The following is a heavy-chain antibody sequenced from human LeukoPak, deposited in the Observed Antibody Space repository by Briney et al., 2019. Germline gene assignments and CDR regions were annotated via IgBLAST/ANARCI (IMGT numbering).Heavy chain of an antibody. J-gene: IGHJ5*02. CDR1: GGSISSYY. Sequence: PSETLSLTCTVSGGSISSYYWSWIRQPPGKGLEWIGYIYYSGSTNYNPSLKSRVTISVDTSKNQFSLKLSSVTAADTAVYYCARHRRYDFWSGNYTDGNWFDPWGQGTLVTVSS. CDR3: ARHRRYDFWSGNYTDGNWFDP. V-gene: IGHV4-59*08. D-gene: IGHD3-3*01. CDR2: IYYSGST.